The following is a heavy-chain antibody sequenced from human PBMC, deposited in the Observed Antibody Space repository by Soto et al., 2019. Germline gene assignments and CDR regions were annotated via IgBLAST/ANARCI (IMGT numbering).Heavy chain of an antibody. CDR1: GFTFSSYS. CDR2: ISSSSSYI. J-gene: IGHJ4*02. D-gene: IGHD3-22*01. V-gene: IGHV3-21*01. Sequence: EVQLVESGGGLVKPGGSLRLSCAASGFTFSSYSMNWVRQAPGKGLEWVSSISSSSSYIYYADSVKGRFTISRDNAKNSLYLQMNSLRAEDTAVYFCARAPYSYDSRGDYAYWGQGTLVTVSS. CDR3: ARAPYSYDSRGDYAY.